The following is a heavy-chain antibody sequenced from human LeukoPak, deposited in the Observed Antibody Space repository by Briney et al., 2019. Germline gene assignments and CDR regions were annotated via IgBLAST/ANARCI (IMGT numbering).Heavy chain of an antibody. D-gene: IGHD4-23*01. CDR2: FYHSKST. Sequence: SETLSLTCTVSGYSISSDYYWGWIRQPPGKGLEWIGSFYHSKSTYYNPSLKSRVTISVDTSKNQFSLKLSSVTAADTAVYYCARVFGGPVSRRFDPWGQGTLVTVSS. CDR3: ARVFGGPVSRRFDP. CDR1: GYSISSDYY. V-gene: IGHV4-38-2*02. J-gene: IGHJ5*02.